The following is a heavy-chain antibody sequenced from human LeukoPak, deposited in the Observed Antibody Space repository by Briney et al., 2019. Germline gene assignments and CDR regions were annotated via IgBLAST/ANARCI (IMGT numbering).Heavy chain of an antibody. D-gene: IGHD1-26*01. CDR3: AKDMELAS. Sequence: GESLKISCAASGFTFSSYAMSWVRQAPGKGLEWVSLISSSGANAYYADSVKGRFTISRDNSKNTLYLQMNNLRGEDTAEYYCAKDMELASWGQGTLVTVSS. CDR2: ISSSGANA. J-gene: IGHJ5*02. CDR1: GFTFSSYA. V-gene: IGHV3-23*01.